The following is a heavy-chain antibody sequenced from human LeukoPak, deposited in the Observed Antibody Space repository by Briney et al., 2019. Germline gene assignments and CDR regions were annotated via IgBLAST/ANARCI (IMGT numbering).Heavy chain of an antibody. J-gene: IGHJ6*03. CDR1: GYTFTSYD. Sequence: ASVKVSCKASGYTFTSYDINWVRQATGQGLEWMGRMNPNSGNAGYAQKFQGRVTITRNTSISTAYMELSSLRSEDTAVYYCARAQDYYDSSGYPPVYYYYYMDVWGKGTTVTVSS. D-gene: IGHD3-22*01. CDR3: ARAQDYYDSSGYPPVYYYYYMDV. CDR2: MNPNSGNA. V-gene: IGHV1-8*03.